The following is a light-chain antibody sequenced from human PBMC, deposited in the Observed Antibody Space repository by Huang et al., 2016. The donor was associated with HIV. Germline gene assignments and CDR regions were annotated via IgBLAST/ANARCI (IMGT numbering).Light chain of an antibody. CDR3: QQYNDWPQT. Sequence: EIVMTQSPATLSVSPGERATLSCRASQSVSSNLAWYQQKPGQAPRLLSYGASTRATGIPARFSGSGSGTEFTLIISSLQSVDFAVYYCQQYNDWPQTFGQGTKVEIK. J-gene: IGKJ1*01. CDR2: GAS. V-gene: IGKV3-15*01. CDR1: QSVSSN.